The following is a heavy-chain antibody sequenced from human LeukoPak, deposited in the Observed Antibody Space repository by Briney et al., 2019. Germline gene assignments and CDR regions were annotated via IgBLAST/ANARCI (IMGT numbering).Heavy chain of an antibody. V-gene: IGHV3-49*04. CDR3: TRVNGGYSYGSLDY. J-gene: IGHJ4*02. D-gene: IGHD5-18*01. Sequence: PGGSLRLSCTASGFTFGDYAMSWVRQAPGKGLEWVGFIRSKAYGGTTEYAASVKGRFTISRDDSKSIAYLQMNSLKTEDTAVYYCTRVNGGYSYGSLDYWGQGTLVTVSS. CDR2: IRSKAYGGTT. CDR1: GFTFGDYA.